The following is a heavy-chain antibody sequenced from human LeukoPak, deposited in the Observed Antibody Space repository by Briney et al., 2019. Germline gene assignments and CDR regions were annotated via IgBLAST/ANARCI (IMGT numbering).Heavy chain of an antibody. V-gene: IGHV3-23*01. D-gene: IGHD5-18*01. Sequence: PGGSLRLSCAASGFTFTNYAMSWVRQAPGKRLEWVSVISGSGSSTYYADSVKGRFTISRDGSKNTLYLQMNSLRAEDTAVYFCAKDSASYGRFDYWGQGTLVTVSS. CDR2: ISGSGSST. CDR1: GFTFTNYA. CDR3: AKDSASYGRFDY. J-gene: IGHJ4*02.